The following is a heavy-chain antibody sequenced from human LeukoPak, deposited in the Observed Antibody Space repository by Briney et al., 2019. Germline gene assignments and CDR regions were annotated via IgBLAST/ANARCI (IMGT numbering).Heavy chain of an antibody. D-gene: IGHD4-17*01. J-gene: IGHJ4*02. CDR3: ATTTVTTQLASY. Sequence: ASVKVSCKASGYTFTSYYMHWVRQAPGQGLEWMGIINPSGGSTSYALKFQGRVTMTRDTSTSTVYMELSSLRSEDTAVYYCATTTVTTQLASYWGQGTLVTVSS. CDR1: GYTFTSYY. CDR2: INPSGGST. V-gene: IGHV1-46*01.